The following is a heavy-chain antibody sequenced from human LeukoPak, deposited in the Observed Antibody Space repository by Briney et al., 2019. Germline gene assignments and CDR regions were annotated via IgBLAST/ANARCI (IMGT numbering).Heavy chain of an antibody. J-gene: IGHJ6*02. V-gene: IGHV3-9*01. CDR3: TKDVSPGGADV. CDR2: IHWIPGTT. CDR1: GFTFHDYA. Sequence: GGSLRLSCTASGFTFHDYAMHWVRQAPGKGLEWVAGIHWIPGTTGYADSVKGRFAISRDIAKNSLYLQMNSLRAEDTALYYCTKDVSPGGADVWGQGTTVTVPS. D-gene: IGHD1-1*01.